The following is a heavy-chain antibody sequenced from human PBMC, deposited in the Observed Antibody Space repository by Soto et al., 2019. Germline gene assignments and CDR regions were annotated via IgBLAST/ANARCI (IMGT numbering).Heavy chain of an antibody. CDR1: GNTCTTCC. CDR2: INPSGGST. Sequence: RVYGRTSGNTCTTCCLPWVRKKPGQGLEWMGIINPSGGSTSYAQKFQGRVTMTRDTSTSTVYMELSSLGSEDTAVYYCARASSDSSGWYRGLYYYGMDVWGQGTTVTVSS. D-gene: IGHD6-19*01. CDR3: ARASSDSSGWYRGLYYYGMDV. J-gene: IGHJ6*02. V-gene: IGHV1-46*01.